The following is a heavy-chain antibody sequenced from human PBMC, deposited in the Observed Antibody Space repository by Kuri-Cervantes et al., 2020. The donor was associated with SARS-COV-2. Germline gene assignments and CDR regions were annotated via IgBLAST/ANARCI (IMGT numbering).Heavy chain of an antibody. V-gene: IGHV4-59*01. J-gene: IGHJ4*02. CDR2: IYYSGST. CDR3: WRVGGGGSGSYYSPYSFDY. D-gene: IGHD3-10*01. Sequence: SETLSLTCTVSGGSISSYYWSWIRQPPEKGLEWIGYIYYSGSTNYNPSLKSRVTISVDTSKNQFSLILNSVTAADTAVYYCWRVGGGGSGSYYSPYSFDYWGQGTLVTVSS. CDR1: GGSISSYY.